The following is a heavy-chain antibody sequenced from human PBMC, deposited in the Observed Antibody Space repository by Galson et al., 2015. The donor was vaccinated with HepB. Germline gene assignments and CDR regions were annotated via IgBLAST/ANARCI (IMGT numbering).Heavy chain of an antibody. V-gene: IGHV3-30*02. CDR3: AKGPNLVAAAGPYYYYGMDV. CDR2: IRYDGSNK. CDR1: GFTFSNAW. Sequence: SLRLSCAASGFTFSNAWMSWVRQAPGKGLEWVAFIRYDGSNKYYADSVKGRFTISRDNSKNTLYLQMNSLRAEDTAVYYCAKGPNLVAAAGPYYYYGMDVWGQGTTVTVSS. J-gene: IGHJ6*02. D-gene: IGHD6-13*01.